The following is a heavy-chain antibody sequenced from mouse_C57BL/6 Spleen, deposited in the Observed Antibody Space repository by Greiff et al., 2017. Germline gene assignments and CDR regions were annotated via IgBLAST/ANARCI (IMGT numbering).Heavy chain of an antibody. J-gene: IGHJ2*01. CDR1: GYTFTDYY. CDR2: IYPGSGNT. Sequence: VQLQQSGAELVRPGASVKLSCKASGYTFTDYYINWVKQRPGQGLEWIARIYPGSGNTYYNEKFKGKATLTAEKSSSTAYMQLSSLTSEDSAVYFCARGGSRDYFGCWGQGTTLTVSS. D-gene: IGHD1-1*01. V-gene: IGHV1-76*01. CDR3: ARGGSRDYFGC.